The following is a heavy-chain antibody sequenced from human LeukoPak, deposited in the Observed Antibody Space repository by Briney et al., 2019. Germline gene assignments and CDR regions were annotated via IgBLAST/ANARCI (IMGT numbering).Heavy chain of an antibody. CDR2: IIPILGIA. D-gene: IGHD2-2*01. Sequence: ASVKVSCKASGGTFSSYAISWVRQAPGQGLEWMGRIIPILGIANYAQKFQGRVTITADKSTSTAYMELSSLRSDDTAVYYCARGGYCSSTSCPSPADYWGQGTLVTVSS. V-gene: IGHV1-69*04. CDR1: GGTFSSYA. J-gene: IGHJ4*02. CDR3: ARGGYCSSTSCPSPADY.